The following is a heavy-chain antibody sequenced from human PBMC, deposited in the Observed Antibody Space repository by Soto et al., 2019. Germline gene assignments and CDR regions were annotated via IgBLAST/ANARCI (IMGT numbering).Heavy chain of an antibody. D-gene: IGHD6-13*01. J-gene: IGHJ5*02. CDR1: GGSFSGYY. CDR2: INHSGST. CDR3: ARSRSSSWYTNWFDP. V-gene: IGHV4-34*01. Sequence: DTLSLTCAVYGGSFSGYYWSLIRQPPGKGLEWIGEINHSGSTNYNPSLKSRVTISVDTSKNQFSLKLSSVTAADTAVYYCARSRSSSWYTNWFDPWGQGTLVTVSS.